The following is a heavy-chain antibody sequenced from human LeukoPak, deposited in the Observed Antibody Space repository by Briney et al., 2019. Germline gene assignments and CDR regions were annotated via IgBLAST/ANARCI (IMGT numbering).Heavy chain of an antibody. CDR2: ISGSGGST. D-gene: IGHD3-22*01. CDR3: AKGGYYDSRLYFDY. Sequence: GGSLRLSCAASEFTFSSYGMHWVRQAPGKGLEWVSAISGSGGSTYYADSVKGRFTISRDNSKNTLYLQMNSLRAEDTAVYYCAKGGYYDSRLYFDYWGQGTLVTVSS. J-gene: IGHJ4*02. CDR1: EFTFSSYG. V-gene: IGHV3-23*01.